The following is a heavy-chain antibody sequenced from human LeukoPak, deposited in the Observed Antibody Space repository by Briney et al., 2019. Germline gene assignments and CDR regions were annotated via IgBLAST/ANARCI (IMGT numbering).Heavy chain of an antibody. Sequence: SETLSLTCTGSGGSISSYYWSWIRQPPGKGLERIGYIYYCRSTNYNPSLKSRVTISVDTSKNQFSLKLSSVTAADTAVYYCAGGVRWGGGYYYMDVWGKGTTVTVSS. CDR3: AGGVRWGGGYYYMDV. J-gene: IGHJ6*03. D-gene: IGHD3-16*01. V-gene: IGHV4-59*01. CDR2: IYYCRST. CDR1: GGSISSYY.